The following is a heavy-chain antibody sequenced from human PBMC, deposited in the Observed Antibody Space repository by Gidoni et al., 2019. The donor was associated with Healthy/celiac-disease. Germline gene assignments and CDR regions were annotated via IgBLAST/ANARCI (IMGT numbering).Heavy chain of an antibody. CDR2: ISYDGSNK. CDR3: AKDYVEGNSYYYGMDV. J-gene: IGHJ6*02. D-gene: IGHD1-1*01. Sequence: QVQLVESGGGVVQPGRSLRLSCAASGFTFRSYGLHWVRQAPGKGLEWVAVISYDGSNKYYADSVKGRFTISRDNSKNTLYLQMNSLRAEDTAVYYCAKDYVEGNSYYYGMDVWGQGTTVTVSS. CDR1: GFTFRSYG. V-gene: IGHV3-30*18.